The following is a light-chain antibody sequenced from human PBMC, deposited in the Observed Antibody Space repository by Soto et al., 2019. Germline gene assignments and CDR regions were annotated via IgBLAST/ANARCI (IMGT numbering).Light chain of an antibody. Sequence: EIVLTQSPATLSLSPGERATLSCRASQSVSSYLAWYQQKPGQAPRLLIYDASNRATGIPARFSGSGSGTDFAHTISGLEPEDFAVYYCQQRSNWPPWTFGQGTKVEVK. V-gene: IGKV3-11*01. CDR3: QQRSNWPPWT. CDR1: QSVSSY. CDR2: DAS. J-gene: IGKJ1*01.